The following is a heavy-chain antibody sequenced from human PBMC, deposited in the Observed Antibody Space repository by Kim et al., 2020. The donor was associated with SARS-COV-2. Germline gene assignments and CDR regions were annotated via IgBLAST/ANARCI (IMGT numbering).Heavy chain of an antibody. CDR3: ARARGIAAAGVIDY. Sequence: ADSVQGRFTISRDNSKTTLYLQMNSLGAEDTAVYYCARARGIAAAGVIDYWGQGTLVTVSS. D-gene: IGHD6-13*01. J-gene: IGHJ4*02. V-gene: IGHV3-66*01.